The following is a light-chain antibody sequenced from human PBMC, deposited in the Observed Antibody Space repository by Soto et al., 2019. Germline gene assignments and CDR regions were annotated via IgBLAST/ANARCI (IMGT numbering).Light chain of an antibody. CDR1: SSDIGGYNY. J-gene: IGLJ2*01. Sequence: QSALTQPASVSGSPGQSITISCTGTSSDIGGYNYVSWYQQHPGKAPKLMIYGVTYRPSTVSNRFSASKSGNTASLTISGLQAEDEADYYCSSYTSSNTVVFGGGTKLTVL. CDR2: GVT. CDR3: SSYTSSNTVV. V-gene: IGLV2-14*01.